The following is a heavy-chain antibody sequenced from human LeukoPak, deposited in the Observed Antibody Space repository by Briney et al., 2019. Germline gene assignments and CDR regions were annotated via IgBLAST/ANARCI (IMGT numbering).Heavy chain of an antibody. Sequence: PGGSLRLSCAASGFTFSSYAMNWVRQAPGKGLEWVSAISGSGDSTYYADSVKGRFTISRDNSKNTLYLQMNTLTVEDTALYYCAKGNDLEFDYWGQGTPVTVSP. CDR3: AKGNDLEFDY. V-gene: IGHV3-23*01. CDR2: ISGSGDST. J-gene: IGHJ4*02. D-gene: IGHD1-1*01. CDR1: GFTFSSYA.